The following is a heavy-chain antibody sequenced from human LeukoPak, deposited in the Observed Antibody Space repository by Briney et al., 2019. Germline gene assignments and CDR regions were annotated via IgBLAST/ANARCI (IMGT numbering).Heavy chain of an antibody. Sequence: GGSLRLSCAASGFTFDGYAMHWVRQAPAKGLEWVALIGGNARRTYYADSVKGRFTISRDNSESSLYLQMNSLRTEDTASYYCAKDTGTGWNFDSWGQGTLVIVTS. V-gene: IGHV3-43*02. CDR3: AKDTGTGWNFDS. J-gene: IGHJ4*02. CDR2: IGGNARRT. D-gene: IGHD2-8*02. CDR1: GFTFDGYA.